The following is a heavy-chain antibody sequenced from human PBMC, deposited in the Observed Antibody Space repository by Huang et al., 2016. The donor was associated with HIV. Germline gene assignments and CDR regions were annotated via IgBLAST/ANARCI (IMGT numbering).Heavy chain of an antibody. CDR2: ISSSGGSM. J-gene: IGHJ3*02. CDR1: GFTFSSRT. D-gene: IGHD3-10*01. V-gene: IGHV3-48*01. CDR3: ARFGSYYYGSGSYLDAFDI. Sequence: EVQLVESGGGLAQPGGSLRLSYAVSGFTFSSRTMNWVRQAPGKGLAGVSYISSSGGSMFDADSVKGRFTISRDNAKNSLYLQMNSLRAEDTAVYFCARFGSYYYGSGSYLDAFDIWGQGTMVTVSS.